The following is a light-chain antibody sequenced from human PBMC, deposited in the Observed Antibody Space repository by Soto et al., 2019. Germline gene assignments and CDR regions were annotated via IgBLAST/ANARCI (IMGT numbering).Light chain of an antibody. Sequence: QSVLTQPASVSGSPGQSITISCTGTSNDVGANNYVSWYQHHPGKAPKILIYEAGNRPPGVSHRFSGSKSGNTASLTISGLQAEDEADYFCTSYTSTSTLVFGGGTKLTVL. CDR2: EAG. CDR3: TSYTSTSTLV. CDR1: SNDVGANNY. J-gene: IGLJ2*01. V-gene: IGLV2-14*01.